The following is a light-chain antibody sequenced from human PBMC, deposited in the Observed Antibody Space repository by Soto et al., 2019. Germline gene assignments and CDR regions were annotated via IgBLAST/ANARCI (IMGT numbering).Light chain of an antibody. V-gene: IGKV1-5*01. CDR3: QQYNIYSWT. CDR2: DAS. CDR1: QSISSW. J-gene: IGKJ1*01. Sequence: DIQMTQSPSTLSASVGDRVTITCRASQSISSWLAWYQQKPGKAPKLLIYDASSLESGVPSRFSGRGSGTEFTLTISSLQPDDFATYSCQQYNIYSWTFGQGTKVEI.